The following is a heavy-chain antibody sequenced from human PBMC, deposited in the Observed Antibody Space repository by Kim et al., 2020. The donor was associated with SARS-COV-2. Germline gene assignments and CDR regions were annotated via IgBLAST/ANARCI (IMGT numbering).Heavy chain of an antibody. V-gene: IGHV3-33*01. J-gene: IGHJ6*02. Sequence: GGSLRLSCAASGFTFSSYGMHWVRQAPGKGLEWVAVIWYDGSNKYYADSVKGRFTISRDNSKNTLYLQMNSLRAEDTAVYYCARDVLYCSSTSCYGLYYYYGMDVWGQGTTVTVSS. CDR1: GFTFSSYG. CDR2: IWYDGSNK. D-gene: IGHD2-2*01. CDR3: ARDVLYCSSTSCYGLYYYYGMDV.